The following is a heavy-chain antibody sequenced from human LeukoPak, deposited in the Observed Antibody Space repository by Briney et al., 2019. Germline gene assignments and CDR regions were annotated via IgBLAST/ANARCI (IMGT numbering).Heavy chain of an antibody. V-gene: IGHV4-31*03. Sequence: SQTLSLTCTVSGGSISSGGYYWSWIRPHPGKGLEWIGYIYYSGSTYYNPSLKSRVTISVDTSKNQFSLKLSSVTAADTAVYYCARYYYGSGSYPDAYYYGMDVWGKGTTVTVSS. CDR3: ARYYYGSGSYPDAYYYGMDV. J-gene: IGHJ6*04. CDR2: IYYSGST. CDR1: GGSISSGGYY. D-gene: IGHD3-10*01.